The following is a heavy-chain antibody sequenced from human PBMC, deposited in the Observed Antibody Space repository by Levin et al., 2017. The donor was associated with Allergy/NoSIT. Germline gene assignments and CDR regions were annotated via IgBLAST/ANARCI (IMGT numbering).Heavy chain of an antibody. CDR1: GFSFSSES. D-gene: IGHD6-19*01. J-gene: IGHJ4*02. V-gene: IGHV3-48*04. CDR3: ARGLSSGRSAFDY. CDR2: ISTSSRTI. Sequence: PGGSLRLSCAASGFSFSSESMNWVRQAPGTGPEWVAYISTSSRTIDYADSVKGRFTVSRDNAKNSLYLQMNSLRAEDTAVYYCARGLSSGRSAFDYWGQGTLVTVSS.